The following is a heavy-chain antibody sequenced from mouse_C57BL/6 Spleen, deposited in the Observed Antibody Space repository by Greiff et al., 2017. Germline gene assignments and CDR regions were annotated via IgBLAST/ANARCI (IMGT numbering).Heavy chain of an antibody. Sequence: QVQLQQSGAELVRPGASVTLSCKASGYTFTDYEMHWVKQTPVHGLEWIGAIDPETGGTAYNQKFKGKAILTADKSSSTAYMGLRSLTSEDSAVYYCTRRDLPLAMDYWGQGTSVTVSS. CDR1: GYTFTDYE. D-gene: IGHD5-5*01. V-gene: IGHV1-15*01. CDR3: TRRDLPLAMDY. CDR2: IDPETGGT. J-gene: IGHJ4*01.